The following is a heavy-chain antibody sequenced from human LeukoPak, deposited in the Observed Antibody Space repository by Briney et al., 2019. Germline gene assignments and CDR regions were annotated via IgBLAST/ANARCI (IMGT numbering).Heavy chain of an antibody. CDR2: IYYSGST. D-gene: IGHD3-9*01. V-gene: IGHV4-39*01. CDR1: GGSISSSSYY. CDR3: ARHHHSGVLRYFDWLSYAFDI. J-gene: IGHJ3*02. Sequence: SETLSLTCTVSGGSISSSSYYWGWIRQPPGKGLEWIGSIYYSGSTYYNPSLKSRVTISVDTSKNQFSLKLSFVTAADTAVYYRARHHHSGVLRYFDWLSYAFDIWGQGTMVTVSS.